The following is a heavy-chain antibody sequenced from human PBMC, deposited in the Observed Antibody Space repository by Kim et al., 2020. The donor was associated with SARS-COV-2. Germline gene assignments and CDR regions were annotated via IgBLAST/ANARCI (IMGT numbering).Heavy chain of an antibody. V-gene: IGHV1-69*13. Sequence: SVKVSCKASGGTFSSYAISWVRQAPGQGLEWMGGIIPIFGTANYAQKFQGRVTITADESTSTAYMELSSLRSEDTAVYYCARVATYYYGSGSYYREGDAFDIWGQGTMVTVSS. D-gene: IGHD3-10*01. J-gene: IGHJ3*02. CDR1: GGTFSSYA. CDR2: IIPIFGTA. CDR3: ARVATYYYGSGSYYREGDAFDI.